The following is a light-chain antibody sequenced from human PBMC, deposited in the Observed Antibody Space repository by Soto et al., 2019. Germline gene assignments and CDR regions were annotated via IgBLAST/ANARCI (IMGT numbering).Light chain of an antibody. CDR3: SSFASTHTYV. V-gene: IGLV2-14*01. CDR2: EVN. J-gene: IGLJ1*01. Sequence: QSALTQPASVSGSPGQSITISCTGTSSDVAFYNHVSWYQQHPGKAPKLLIYEVNNRPSVVSHRFSGSKSGNTASLTISGLQSEDEADFYCSSFASTHTYVFGTGTKGTVL. CDR1: SSDVAFYNH.